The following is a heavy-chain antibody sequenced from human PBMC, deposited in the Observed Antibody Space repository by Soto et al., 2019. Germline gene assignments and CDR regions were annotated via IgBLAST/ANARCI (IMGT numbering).Heavy chain of an antibody. D-gene: IGHD7-27*01. CDR3: TGAESPDTAYFSLY. CDR2: IYPGDSDT. CDR1: GYSFRNYW. Sequence: GESLKISCEGSGYSFRNYWIGWVRQVPGTGLEWVGIIYPGDSDTIYNPSFQGHVIISADKSISTAYLQMNSLKTEDSAVYYCTGAESPDTAYFSLYWGHGTLVTVSS. V-gene: IGHV5-51*01. J-gene: IGHJ4*01.